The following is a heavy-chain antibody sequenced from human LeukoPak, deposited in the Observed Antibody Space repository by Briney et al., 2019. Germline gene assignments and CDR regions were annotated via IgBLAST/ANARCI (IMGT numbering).Heavy chain of an antibody. V-gene: IGHV3-7*01. CDR1: GFSVNTYW. J-gene: IGHJ5*02. Sequence: GGSLRLSCAASGFSVNTYWMSWVRQVPGKGLEWVANINEDGSAKYYVGSVVGRFTISRDNAKNSLFLHMNSLRVEDTAVYYCARDSAGYYPWGQGTLVTVSS. CDR2: INEDGSAK. CDR3: ARDSAGYYP. D-gene: IGHD3-9*01.